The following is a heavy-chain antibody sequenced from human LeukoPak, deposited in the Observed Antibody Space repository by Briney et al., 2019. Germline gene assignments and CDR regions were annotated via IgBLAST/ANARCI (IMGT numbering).Heavy chain of an antibody. CDR1: GFTFSSYS. CDR3: AKESLSLWFGEFAYFDY. Sequence: PGGSLRLSCAASGFTFSSYSMNWVRQAPGKGLEWVSYVSSSSSTIYYADSVKGRFTISRDNAKNSLYLQMNSLRAEDTAVYYCAKESLSLWFGEFAYFDYWGQGTLVTVSS. D-gene: IGHD3-10*01. V-gene: IGHV3-48*04. CDR2: VSSSSSTI. J-gene: IGHJ4*02.